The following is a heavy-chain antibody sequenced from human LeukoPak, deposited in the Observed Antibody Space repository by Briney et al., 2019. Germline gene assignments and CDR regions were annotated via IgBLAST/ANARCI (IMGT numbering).Heavy chain of an antibody. CDR3: ASLNAAADPYYFGY. D-gene: IGHD6-13*01. Sequence: PGRSLRLSCAASGFTFSSYAMHWVRQAPGKGLEWVAVISYDGSNKYYADSVKGRFTISRDNSKNTLYLQMNSLRAEDTAVYYCASLNAAADPYYFGYWGQGTLVTVSS. CDR1: GFTFSSYA. J-gene: IGHJ4*02. V-gene: IGHV3-30*04. CDR2: ISYDGSNK.